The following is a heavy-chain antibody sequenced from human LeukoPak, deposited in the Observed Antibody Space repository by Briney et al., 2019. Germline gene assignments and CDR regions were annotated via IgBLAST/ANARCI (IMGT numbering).Heavy chain of an antibody. D-gene: IGHD3-3*01. CDR1: GYTFTGYY. CDR3: ALRGSPYYDFWSGGNEYFQH. J-gene: IGHJ1*01. V-gene: IGHV1-2*02. Sequence: ASVEVSCKASGYTFTGYYMHWVRQAPGQGLEWMGWINPNSGGTNYAQKFQGRVTMTRDTSISTAYMELSRLRSDDTAVYYCALRGSPYYDFWSGGNEYFQHWGQGTLVTVSS. CDR2: INPNSGGT.